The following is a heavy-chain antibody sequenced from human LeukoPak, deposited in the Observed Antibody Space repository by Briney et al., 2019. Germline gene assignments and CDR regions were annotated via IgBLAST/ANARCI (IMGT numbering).Heavy chain of an antibody. CDR2: ISYSGET. Sequence: PSETLSLTCNVAGVPISIYHWSWIRQAPGKGLEWIGYISYSGETNYNSSLKSRVTISQDTSTNQFTLKLTSVTAADTAIYYRASAPNENFFDYWGQGTLVTVSS. J-gene: IGHJ4*02. CDR1: GVPISIYH. V-gene: IGHV4-59*01. CDR3: ASAPNENFFDY.